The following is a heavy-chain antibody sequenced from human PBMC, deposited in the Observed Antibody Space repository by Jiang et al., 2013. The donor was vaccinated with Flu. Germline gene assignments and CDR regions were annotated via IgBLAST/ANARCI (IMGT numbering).Heavy chain of an antibody. CDR2: VYHSGTT. J-gene: IGHJ4*01. V-gene: IGHV4-4*02. Sequence: PGLVKPSGTLSLTCAVSGASISDDKWWSWVRQPPGKGLEWIGEVYHSGTTTYNPSLSGRVTLSVDKSNNRLSLRLGSVLAADTAIYYCCRHDYYPLEYWGRGTLVTVSS. CDR3: CRHDYYPLEY. D-gene: IGHD3-16*01. CDR1: GASISDDKW.